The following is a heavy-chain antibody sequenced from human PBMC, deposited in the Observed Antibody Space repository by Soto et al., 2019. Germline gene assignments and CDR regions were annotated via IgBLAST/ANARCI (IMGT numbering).Heavy chain of an antibody. CDR3: ARAELVGATDY. V-gene: IGHV4-31*03. CDR1: GGSISSGGYY. Sequence: SETLSITCTVSGGSISSGGYYWSWIRQHPGKGLEWIGYIYYSGSTYYNPSLKSRVTISVDTSKNQFSLKLSSVTAADTAVYYCARAELVGATDYWGQGTLVTVSS. D-gene: IGHD1-26*01. CDR2: IYYSGST. J-gene: IGHJ4*02.